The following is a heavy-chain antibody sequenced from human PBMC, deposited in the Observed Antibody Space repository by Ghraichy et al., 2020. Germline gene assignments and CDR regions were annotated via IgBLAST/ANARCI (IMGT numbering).Heavy chain of an antibody. CDR1: GFTFSSYA. Sequence: GGSLRLSCAASGFTFSSYAMHWVRQAPGKGLEWVAVISYDGSNKYYADSVKGRFTISRDNSKNTLYLQMNSLRAEDTAVYYCARDPYYGDYEMVFDYWGQGTLVTVSS. CDR2: ISYDGSNK. D-gene: IGHD4-17*01. V-gene: IGHV3-30-3*01. J-gene: IGHJ4*02. CDR3: ARDPYYGDYEMVFDY.